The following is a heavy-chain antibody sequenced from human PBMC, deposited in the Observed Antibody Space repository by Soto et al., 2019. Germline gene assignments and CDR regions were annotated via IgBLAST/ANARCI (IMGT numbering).Heavy chain of an antibody. D-gene: IGHD3-10*01. Sequence: GGSLRLSCAASGFTFSDYYMSWIRQAPGKGLEWVSYISSSSSYTNYADSVKGRFTISRDNAKNSPYLQMNSLRAEDTAVYYCARDLVWSYYYYYGMDVWGQGTTVTVSS. J-gene: IGHJ6*02. CDR3: ARDLVWSYYYYYGMDV. V-gene: IGHV3-11*06. CDR2: ISSSSSYT. CDR1: GFTFSDYY.